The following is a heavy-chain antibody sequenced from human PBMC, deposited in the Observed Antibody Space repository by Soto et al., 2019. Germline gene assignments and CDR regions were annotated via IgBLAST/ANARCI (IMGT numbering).Heavy chain of an antibody. J-gene: IGHJ6*02. CDR3: ARESNWNYADYYGMDC. CDR1: GYTFTSYY. D-gene: IGHD1-7*01. Sequence: GASVKVSCKASGYTFTSYYMHWVRQAPGQGLEWMGIINPSGGSTSYAQKFQGRVTMTRDTSTSTVYMELSSLRPEDTAVYYCARESNWNYADYYGMDCWGQGTTVTVSS. CDR2: INPSGGST. V-gene: IGHV1-46*01.